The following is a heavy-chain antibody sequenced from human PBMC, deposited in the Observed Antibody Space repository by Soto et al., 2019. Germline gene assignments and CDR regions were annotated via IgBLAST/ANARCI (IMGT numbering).Heavy chain of an antibody. CDR2: IIPIFGTA. CDR3: ARAPNYDILTGRPLEYYYYGMDV. V-gene: IGHV1-69*01. Sequence: QVQLVQSGAEVKKPGSSVKVSCKASGGTFSSYAISWVRQAPGQGLEWMGGIIPIFGTANYAQQFQGRVTITADEATSTAYMELSRLRSEDTAVYYCARAPNYDILTGRPLEYYYYGMDVWGQGTTVTVSS. CDR1: GGTFSSYA. J-gene: IGHJ6*02. D-gene: IGHD3-9*01.